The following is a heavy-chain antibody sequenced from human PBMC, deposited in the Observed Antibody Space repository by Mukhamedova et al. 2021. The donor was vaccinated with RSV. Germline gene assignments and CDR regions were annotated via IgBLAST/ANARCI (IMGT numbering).Heavy chain of an antibody. Sequence: GLEWVSGLTGSGHSTFFADSVXXRSAISRDNSKETLYLQLNSLRDEDTAVYYCAKSNYSSCWDXYXXLWGRGTLVSFSS. J-gene: IGHJ2*01. V-gene: IGHV3-23*01. D-gene: IGHD6-19*01. CDR3: AKSNYSSCWDXYXXL. CDR2: LTGSGHST.